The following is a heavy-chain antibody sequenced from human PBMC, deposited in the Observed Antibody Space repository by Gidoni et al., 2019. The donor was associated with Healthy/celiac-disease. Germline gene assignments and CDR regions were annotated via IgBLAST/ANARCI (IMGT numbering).Heavy chain of an antibody. CDR1: GFTFSSYS. J-gene: IGHJ4*02. V-gene: IGHV3-21*01. CDR2: ISSSSSYI. D-gene: IGHD3-3*01. CDR3: ARDWSRSSGGIFDY. Sequence: EVQLVESGGGLVKPGGSLSLSCAASGFTFSSYSMNWVRQAPGKGLEWVSAISSSSSYIYYADSVKGRFTISRDNAKNSLYLQMNSLRAEDTAVYYCARDWSRSSGGIFDYWGQGTLVTVSS.